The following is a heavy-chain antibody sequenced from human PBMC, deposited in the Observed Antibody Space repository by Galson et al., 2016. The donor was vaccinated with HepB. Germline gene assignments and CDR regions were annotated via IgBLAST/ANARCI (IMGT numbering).Heavy chain of an antibody. CDR3: AQGAYIYGSGDYYGMDV. D-gene: IGHD5-18*01. CDR2: IPYDGSNK. J-gene: IGHJ6*02. Sequence: SLRLSCAASGFTFRNYDIHWVRQAPGKGLEWVAVIPYDGSNKKYADSVKGRFTISRDNSRNTLYLQMNSLRGEDTSVYYCAQGAYIYGSGDYYGMDVWGQGTTVTVAS. V-gene: IGHV3-30*18. CDR1: GFTFRNYD.